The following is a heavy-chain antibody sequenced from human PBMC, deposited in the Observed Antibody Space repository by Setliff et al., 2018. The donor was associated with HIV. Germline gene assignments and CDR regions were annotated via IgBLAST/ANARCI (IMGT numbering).Heavy chain of an antibody. J-gene: IGHJ4*02. CDR1: DDTFTRFG. D-gene: IGHD3-10*01. CDR2: IFPRIGTT. Sequence: ASVKVSCKASDDTFTRFGISWVRQAPGQGLEWVGAIFPRIGTTNHAQKFQGRVTITADKSISTVYMKMTSLRSEDTAVYYCASGVGHFDTSYSEKYWGQGTRVTVSS. V-gene: IGHV1-69*06. CDR3: ASGVGHFDTSYSEKY.